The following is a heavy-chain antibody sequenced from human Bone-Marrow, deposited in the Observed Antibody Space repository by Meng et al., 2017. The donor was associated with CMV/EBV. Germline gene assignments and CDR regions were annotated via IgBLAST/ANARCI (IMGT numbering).Heavy chain of an antibody. J-gene: IGHJ4*02. CDR2: INEDGSRT. CDR3: ARDWSGSVDY. D-gene: IGHD1-26*01. CDR1: GFTLSRYW. V-gene: IGHV3-74*01. Sequence: GESLKISCAASGFTLSRYWMHWVRQAPGKGLVWVSRINEDGSRTDYADSVKGRFTISRDNGENTLYLEMNSLRAEDTAVYYCARDWSGSVDYWGQGTLVTVSS.